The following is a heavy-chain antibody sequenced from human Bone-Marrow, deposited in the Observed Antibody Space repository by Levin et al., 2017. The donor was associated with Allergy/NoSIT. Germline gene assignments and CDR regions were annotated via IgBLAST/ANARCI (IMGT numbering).Heavy chain of an antibody. D-gene: IGHD3-22*01. CDR3: ARVPGDYYDSSGYYGNNWFDP. CDR2: IYSGGST. J-gene: IGHJ5*02. CDR1: GFTVSSNY. V-gene: IGHV3-53*01. Sequence: GESLKISCAASGFTVSSNYMSWVRQAPGKGLEWVSVIYSGGSTYYADSVKGRFTISRDNSKNTLYLQMNSLRAEDTAVYYCARVPGDYYDSSGYYGNNWFDPWGQGTLVTVSS.